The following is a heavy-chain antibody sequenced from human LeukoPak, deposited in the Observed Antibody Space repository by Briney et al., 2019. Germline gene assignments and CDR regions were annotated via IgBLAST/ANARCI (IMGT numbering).Heavy chain of an antibody. CDR1: GFTFDDYA. V-gene: IGHV3-9*01. Sequence: PGGSLRLSYAASGFTFDDYAMHWVRQAPGKGLEWVSGISWNSGSIGYADSVKGRFTISRDNAKNSLYLQMNSLRAEDTALYYCAKVKRWLQLVGAFDIWGQGTMVTVSS. CDR3: AKVKRWLQLVGAFDI. CDR2: ISWNSGSI. J-gene: IGHJ3*02. D-gene: IGHD5-24*01.